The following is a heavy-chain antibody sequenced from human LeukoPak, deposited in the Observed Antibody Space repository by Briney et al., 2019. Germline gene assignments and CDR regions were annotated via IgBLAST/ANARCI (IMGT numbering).Heavy chain of an antibody. D-gene: IGHD3-22*01. J-gene: IGHJ4*02. CDR2: IIPIFGTA. CDR3: ARTLTYYYDSSGYYGEYYFDY. V-gene: IGHV1-69*01. Sequence: GSSVKVSCKAPGGTFSSYAISWVRQAPGQGLEWMGGIIPIFGTANYAQKFQGRVTITADESTSTAYMELSSLRSEDTAVYYCARTLTYYYDSSGYYGEYYFDYWGQGTLVTVSS. CDR1: GGTFSSYA.